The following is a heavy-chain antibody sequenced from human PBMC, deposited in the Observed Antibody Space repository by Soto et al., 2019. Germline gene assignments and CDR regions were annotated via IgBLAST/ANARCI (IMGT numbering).Heavy chain of an antibody. CDR3: VSNDSGDYVPFDY. CDR1: GFTFSSYA. V-gene: IGHV3-64D*06. J-gene: IGHJ4*02. D-gene: IGHD4-17*01. Sequence: PGGSLRLSCSASGFTFSSYAMHWVRQAPGKGLEYVSAISSNGGSTYYADSVKGRFTISRDNSKDTLYLQMSSLRAEDTAVYYCVSNDSGDYVPFDYWGQGTLVTVSS. CDR2: ISSNGGST.